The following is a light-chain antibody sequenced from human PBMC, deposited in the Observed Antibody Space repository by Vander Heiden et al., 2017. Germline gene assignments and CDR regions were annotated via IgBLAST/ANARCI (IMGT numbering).Light chain of an antibody. V-gene: IGKV1-39*01. J-gene: IGKJ5*01. CDR3: QQSYSTLIT. CDR2: AAS. CDR1: QSISSY. Sequence: DIQMTQSPSSLSASVGDRVTITCRASQSISSYLNWYQQKPGKAPKLLIYAASSLQSGVPSRFCGSGSGTDFTLTISSLQPEDFATYYCQQSYSTLITFGQGTRLEIK.